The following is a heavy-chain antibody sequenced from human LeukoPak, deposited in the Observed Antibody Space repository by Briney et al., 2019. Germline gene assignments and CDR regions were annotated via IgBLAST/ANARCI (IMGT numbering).Heavy chain of an antibody. D-gene: IGHD4-17*01. CDR2: IYYSGST. J-gene: IGHJ4*02. CDR3: ARARQPAHYGDYRFDY. CDR1: GGSISSGGYY. Sequence: SETLSLTCTVSGGSISSGGYYWSWIRQHPGKGLEWIGYIYYSGSTYYNPSLKSRVTISVDTSKNQFSLKLSSVTAADTAVYYCARARQPAHYGDYRFDYWGQGTLVTVSS. V-gene: IGHV4-31*03.